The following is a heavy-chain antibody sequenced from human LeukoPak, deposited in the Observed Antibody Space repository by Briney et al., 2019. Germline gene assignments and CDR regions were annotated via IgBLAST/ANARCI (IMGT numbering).Heavy chain of an antibody. J-gene: IGHJ3*02. CDR3: ASGNTGYDRDSFDI. D-gene: IGHD5-12*01. V-gene: IGHV4-30-2*01. CDR2: IYHSGST. Sequence: TLSLTCAVSRGSLSSGGYAWSWVRPPRGEGLEWVGYIYHSGSTYYNSSLQSRIPISLDRSKNKFSLNLSSMTAADTAVYYCASGNTGYDRDSFDIWGQGTMVTVSS. CDR1: RGSLSSGGYA.